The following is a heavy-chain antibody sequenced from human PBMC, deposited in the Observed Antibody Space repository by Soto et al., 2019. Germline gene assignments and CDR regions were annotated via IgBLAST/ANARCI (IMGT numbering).Heavy chain of an antibody. J-gene: IGHJ4*02. CDR3: XXXXGXEYRAFDY. CDR2: INPILSMS. V-gene: IGHV1-69*02. Sequence: QVQLVQSGAEVKRPGSSVKGSCKASGDTFAFYSINWVRQAAGLVLEWMGRINPILSMSNYAQRFQGKFTMTGDKXXXXXXXXXXXXXXXXXXXXXXXXXXGXEYRAFDYWGQGALVTVSS. CDR1: GDTFAFYS. D-gene: IGHD3-10*01.